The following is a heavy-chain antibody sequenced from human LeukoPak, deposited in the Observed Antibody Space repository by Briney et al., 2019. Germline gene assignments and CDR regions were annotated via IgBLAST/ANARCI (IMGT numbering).Heavy chain of an antibody. CDR2: INWSGGST. CDR3: ARAPITSPFYFDY. V-gene: IGHV3-20*04. J-gene: IGHJ4*02. Sequence: GGSMRLSCTASGFAFDEHGMSWVRQVPGKGLEWVSGINWSGGSTGYADPLRGRFTISRDNAKNSLYLQMDSLRAEDTALYYCARAPITSPFYFDYWGQGTLVTVSS. CDR1: GFAFDEHG. D-gene: IGHD2-2*01.